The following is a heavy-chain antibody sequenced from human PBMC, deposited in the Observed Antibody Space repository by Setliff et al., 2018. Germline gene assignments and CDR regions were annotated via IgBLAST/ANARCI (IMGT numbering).Heavy chain of an antibody. CDR1: GDSFSDYY. Sequence: SETLSLTCAVYGDSFSDYYWSWIRQPPGQGLEWIEEINHSGHTNYIPSLKSRLTIPVDTTKNQFSLKLTSMTAADTAVYFCARHLLVQGTYHFDYWGQGSPVTVSS. V-gene: IGHV4-34*01. D-gene: IGHD3-10*01. CDR2: INHSGHT. CDR3: ARHLLVQGTYHFDY. J-gene: IGHJ4*02.